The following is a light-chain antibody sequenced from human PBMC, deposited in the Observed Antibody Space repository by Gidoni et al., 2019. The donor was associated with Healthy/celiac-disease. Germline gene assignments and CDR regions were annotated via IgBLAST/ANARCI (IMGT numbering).Light chain of an antibody. Sequence: DIVMTQSPESLAVSLGERATINCKSSQSVLYTSANKNYLAWYQQKPGQTPKLLINWASTRESGVPGRFSGTGSGTDFTLTISSLQAEDVAVYYCQQYYSVPLTFGGGTKVEIK. J-gene: IGKJ4*01. CDR2: WAS. V-gene: IGKV4-1*01. CDR3: QQYYSVPLT. CDR1: QSVLYTSANKNY.